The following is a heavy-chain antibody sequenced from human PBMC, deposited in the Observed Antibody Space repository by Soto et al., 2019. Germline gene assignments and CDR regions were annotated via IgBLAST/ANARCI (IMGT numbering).Heavy chain of an antibody. CDR3: AKMRGYYDSSGYAY. J-gene: IGHJ4*01. V-gene: IGHV3-11*01. CDR1: GFTFSDSY. Sequence: GGSLRLSCAASGFTFSDSYMSWVRQAPGKGLEWLSYISGGGGSTINYAGSVEGRFSISRDNAQNSVYLKMNSLRVEDTAVYYCAKMRGYYDSSGYAYWGHGTLVTVS. CDR2: ISGGGGSTI. D-gene: IGHD3-22*01.